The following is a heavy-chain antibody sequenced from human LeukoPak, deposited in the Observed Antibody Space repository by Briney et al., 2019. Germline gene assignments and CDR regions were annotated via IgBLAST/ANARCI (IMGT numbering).Heavy chain of an antibody. V-gene: IGHV4-34*01. Sequence: SETLSLTCAVYGGSFSGYYWSWIRQPPGEGLEWIGEINHSGSTNYNPSLKSRVTISVDTSKNQFSLKLSSVTAADTAVYYCARGPNCSSTSCYSLDPWGQGTLVTVSS. D-gene: IGHD2-2*02. J-gene: IGHJ5*02. CDR1: GGSFSGYY. CDR3: ARGPNCSSTSCYSLDP. CDR2: INHSGST.